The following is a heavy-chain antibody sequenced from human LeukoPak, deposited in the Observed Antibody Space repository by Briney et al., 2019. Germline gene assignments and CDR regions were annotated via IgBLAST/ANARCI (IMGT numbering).Heavy chain of an antibody. V-gene: IGHV4-39*07. Sequence: SQTLSLTCTVSGGSISSGSYYWSWIRQPPGKGLEWIGEINHSGSTNYNPSLKSRVTISVDTSKNQFSLKLSSVTAADTAVYYCARYPQQLYGYYFDYWGQGTLVTVSS. CDR2: INHSGST. J-gene: IGHJ4*02. D-gene: IGHD6-13*01. CDR3: ARYPQQLYGYYFDY. CDR1: GGSISSGSYY.